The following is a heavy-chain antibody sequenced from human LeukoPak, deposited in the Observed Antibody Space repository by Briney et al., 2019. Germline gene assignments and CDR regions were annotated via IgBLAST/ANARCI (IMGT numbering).Heavy chain of an antibody. CDR3: ARVRGPTVTTMYFDY. CDR2: ISPGGNTI. CDR1: GFIFRSHG. J-gene: IGHJ4*02. Sequence: PGGSLRLSCAGSGFIFRSHGMIWVRQAPGRGLEWVSYISPGGNTIYYADSMKGRFTVSRDDAKNSLSLHMNSLRAEDTAVYYCARVRGPTVTTMYFDYWGQGTLVTVYS. D-gene: IGHD4-17*01. V-gene: IGHV3-48*04.